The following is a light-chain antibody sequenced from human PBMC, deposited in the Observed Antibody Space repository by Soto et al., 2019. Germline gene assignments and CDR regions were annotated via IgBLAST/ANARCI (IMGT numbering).Light chain of an antibody. Sequence: DIQMTQSPSSLSASVGDRVTITCRASQSISSYLNWYQQKPGKAPKLLIYAASSLQSGVPSRFSGSGSGTDFTLTIRSLQPEDFATYYCQQSYSNPQTFGQGTKVEIK. V-gene: IGKV1-39*01. CDR1: QSISSY. J-gene: IGKJ1*01. CDR3: QQSYSNPQT. CDR2: AAS.